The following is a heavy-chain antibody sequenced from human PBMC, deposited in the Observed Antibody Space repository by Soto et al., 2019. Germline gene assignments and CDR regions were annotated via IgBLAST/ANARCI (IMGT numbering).Heavy chain of an antibody. Sequence: QVQLQQWDAGLLKPSETLSLTCAVYGGSFSGYYWSWIRQPPGKGQEWIGEINHSGSTNYNPSLKSRVTISVDTSKNQFSLKLSSVTAADTAVYYCAREKPYSSSWYHDYWGQGTLVTVSS. D-gene: IGHD6-13*01. CDR3: AREKPYSSSWYHDY. CDR1: GGSFSGYY. CDR2: INHSGST. J-gene: IGHJ4*02. V-gene: IGHV4-34*01.